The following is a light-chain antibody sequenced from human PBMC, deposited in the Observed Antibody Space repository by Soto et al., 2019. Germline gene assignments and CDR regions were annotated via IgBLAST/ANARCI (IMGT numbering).Light chain of an antibody. J-gene: IGKJ4*01. Sequence: DIVMTQSPDSLTVSLGERATINCKSSQSVLYSSNNKNYLAWYQQKPGQPPKLLIYWASTRDSGVPDRISGSGSGTDFTLTITSLQAEDVAVYYCQQYYSRPLTFGGGTKVEIK. CDR2: WAS. CDR3: QQYYSRPLT. V-gene: IGKV4-1*01. CDR1: QSVLYSSNNKNY.